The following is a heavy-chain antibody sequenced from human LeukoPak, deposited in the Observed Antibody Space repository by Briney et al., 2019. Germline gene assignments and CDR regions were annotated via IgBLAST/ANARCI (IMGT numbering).Heavy chain of an antibody. D-gene: IGHD3-22*01. J-gene: IGHJ4*02. V-gene: IGHV3-74*01. Sequence: GGSLRLSCAASGNYWMHWVRQAAGQGLVWVSHINSDGRWTSYADSVKGRFTISRDNSTNTLYLQMNSLRAEDTAVYYCARGAYYYDSSGSPPFHWGQGTLVTVSS. CDR3: ARGAYYYDSSGSPPFH. CDR2: INSDGRWT. CDR1: GNYW.